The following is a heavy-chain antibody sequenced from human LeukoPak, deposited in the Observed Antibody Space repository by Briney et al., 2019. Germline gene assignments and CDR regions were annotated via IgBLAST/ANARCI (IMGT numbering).Heavy chain of an antibody. J-gene: IGHJ4*02. CDR1: GGSISSYY. CDR2: IYYSGST. CDR3: ARESYSSSWLFDY. V-gene: IGHV4-59*12. D-gene: IGHD6-13*01. Sequence: KTSETLSLTCTVSGGSISSYYWSWIRQPPGKGLEWIGYIYYSGSTYYNPSLKSRVTISVDTSKNQFSLKLSSVTAADTAVYYCARESYSSSWLFDYWGQGTLVTVSS.